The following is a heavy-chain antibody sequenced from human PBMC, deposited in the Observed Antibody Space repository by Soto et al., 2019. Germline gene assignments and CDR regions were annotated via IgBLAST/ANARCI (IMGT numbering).Heavy chain of an antibody. J-gene: IGHJ5*02. Sequence: EASLKVSCKASGCTFSNYCITWVRQAPGQPLEWLGWISLYSDGTNYAQKFQGRVSMTTDTSTTTAYMGLRSLRSDDTAVYYCARVVPGAEAWFGPWGQGTLVTVSS. CDR1: GCTFSNYC. D-gene: IGHD2-2*01. V-gene: IGHV1-18*01. CDR2: ISLYSDGT. CDR3: ARVVPGAEAWFGP.